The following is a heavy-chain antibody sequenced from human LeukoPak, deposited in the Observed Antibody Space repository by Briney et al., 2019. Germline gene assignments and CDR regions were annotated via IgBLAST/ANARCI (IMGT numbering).Heavy chain of an antibody. CDR1: GGSISSYY. CDR2: IYYSGST. D-gene: IGHD3-16*02. CDR3: ARHENYDYVWGSYRPDAFDI. J-gene: IGHJ3*02. Sequence: SETLSLTRTVSGGSISSYYWGWIRQPPGKGLEWIGSIYYSGSTYYNPSLKSRVTISVDTSKNQFSLKLSSVTAADTAVYYCARHENYDYVWGSYRPDAFDIWGQGTMVTVSS. V-gene: IGHV4-39*01.